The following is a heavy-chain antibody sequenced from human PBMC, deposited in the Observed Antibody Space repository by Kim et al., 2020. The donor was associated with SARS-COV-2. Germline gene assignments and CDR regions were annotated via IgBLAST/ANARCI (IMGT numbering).Heavy chain of an antibody. Sequence: GGSLRLSCAASGFTFSSYWLSWVRQSPGKGLEWVANIKQDGSEKYFLDSVKGRFTISRDNAKNSLYLQMNSLRAEDTAVYYCARGRSYESSGYYGYWAQG. CDR1: GFTFSSYW. CDR3: ARGRSYESSGYYGY. V-gene: IGHV3-7*01. CDR2: IKQDGSEK. D-gene: IGHD3-22*01. J-gene: IGHJ4*02.